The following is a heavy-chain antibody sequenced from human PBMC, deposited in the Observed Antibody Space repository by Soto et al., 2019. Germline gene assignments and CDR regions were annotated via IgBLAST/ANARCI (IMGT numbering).Heavy chain of an antibody. V-gene: IGHV3-74*01. CDR2: VNSDGTSI. J-gene: IGHJ6*02. CDR1: GFTISGLW. CDR3: AREVAPAATPLSSVMDV. D-gene: IGHD2-2*01. Sequence: GGSLRLSCAASGFTISGLWMHWVRRAPGKGLVWVSRVNSDGTSISYADSVKGRFTISRDNARNTLYLQMNSLRDEDTAVYYCAREVAPAATPLSSVMDVWGQGTTVTVSS.